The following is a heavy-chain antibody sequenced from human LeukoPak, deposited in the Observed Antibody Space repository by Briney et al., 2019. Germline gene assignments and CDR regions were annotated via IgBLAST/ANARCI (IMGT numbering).Heavy chain of an antibody. CDR1: GFTFSSYT. CDR3: ARGHTRCYDAFDI. CDR2: ISYDGSNK. V-gene: IGHV3-30*14. J-gene: IGHJ3*02. Sequence: PGGSLRLSCAASGFTFSSYTMHWVRQAPGKGLEGVSVISYDGSNKYYADSVKGRSTLSRDNSKNTLYLQMDSLRAEDTAVYYWARGHTRCYDAFDIWGQGTMVTVSS. D-gene: IGHD2-2*01.